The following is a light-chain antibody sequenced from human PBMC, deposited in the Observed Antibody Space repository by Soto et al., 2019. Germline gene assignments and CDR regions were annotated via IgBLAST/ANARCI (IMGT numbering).Light chain of an antibody. CDR3: QQLKSYPQT. V-gene: IGKV3D-15*01. CDR2: DAS. CDR1: QSISDT. Sequence: EIVMTQSPATLSVSPGGRATLSCRASQSISDTLAWYQQKPGQAPRLLIYDASNRATGIPARFSGSGSGTEFTLTISSLQPEDFATYYCQQLKSYPQTFGQGTKVDIK. J-gene: IGKJ1*01.